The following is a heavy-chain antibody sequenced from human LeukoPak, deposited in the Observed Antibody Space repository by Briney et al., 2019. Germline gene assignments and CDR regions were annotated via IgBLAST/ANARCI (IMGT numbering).Heavy chain of an antibody. J-gene: IGHJ3*02. CDR1: GGSISSGDYY. CDR3: ARVVVVPAARGRPDAFDI. V-gene: IGHV4-30-4*08. D-gene: IGHD2-2*01. Sequence: SQTLSLTCTVSGGSISSGDYYWSWIRQPPGKGLEWIGYIYYSGSTYYNPSLKSRVTISVDTSKNQFSLKLSSVTAADTAVYYCARVVVVPAARGRPDAFDIWGQGTMVTVSS. CDR2: IYYSGST.